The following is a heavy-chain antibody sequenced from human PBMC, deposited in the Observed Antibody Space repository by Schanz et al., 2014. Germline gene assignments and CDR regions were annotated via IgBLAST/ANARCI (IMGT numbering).Heavy chain of an antibody. Sequence: QVHLVQSGSEVKKPGASVKVSCQASGYTFTGYYMHWVRQAPGQGLEWMGQINPNSGATIYAQNFQGRVTMTRDTSISTAYMELSRLRSDDTAVYYCARGLVRYFAYWGQGTLVTVS. CDR1: GYTFTGYY. CDR3: ARGLVRYFAY. J-gene: IGHJ4*02. D-gene: IGHD2-8*02. V-gene: IGHV1-2*06. CDR2: INPNSGAT.